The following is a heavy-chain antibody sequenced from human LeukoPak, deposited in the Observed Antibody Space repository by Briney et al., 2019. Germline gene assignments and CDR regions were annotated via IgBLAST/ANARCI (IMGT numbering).Heavy chain of an antibody. Sequence: SVKVSCKASGGTFSSYTISWVRQAPGQGLEWMGRIIPILGIANYAQKFQGRVTITADKSTSTAYMELSSLRSEDTAVYYCASPGKFRDELPRPHDYWGQGTLVTVSS. D-gene: IGHD1-14*01. V-gene: IGHV1-69*02. CDR3: ASPGKFRDELPRPHDY. CDR1: GGTFSSYT. J-gene: IGHJ4*02. CDR2: IIPILGIA.